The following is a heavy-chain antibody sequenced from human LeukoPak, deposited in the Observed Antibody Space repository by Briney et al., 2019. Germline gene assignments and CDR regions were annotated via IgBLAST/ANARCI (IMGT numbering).Heavy chain of an antibody. CDR3: AKDLSIVGATDYYGMDV. V-gene: IGHV3-74*01. J-gene: IGHJ6*02. D-gene: IGHD1-26*01. CDR2: INNDGTYT. CDR1: GFTFSTYW. Sequence: GGSLRLSCAASGFTFSTYWMHWVRQAPGKRLVWVSRINNDGTYTSYADSVKGRFTISRDNAKSTLYLQINSLRAEDTAVYYCAKDLSIVGATDYYGMDVWGQGTTVTVSS.